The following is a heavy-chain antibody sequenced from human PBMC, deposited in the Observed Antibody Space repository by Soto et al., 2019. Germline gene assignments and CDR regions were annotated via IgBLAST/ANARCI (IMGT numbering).Heavy chain of an antibody. D-gene: IGHD2-8*01. J-gene: IGHJ4*02. CDR1: GFAFSNYA. V-gene: IGHV3-23*01. Sequence: EVQLLESGVGLVQPGGSLRLSCAASGFAFSNYAMSWVRQAPGKGLEWVSTIGGSGGSTHYADSVKGRFTFSRDNSKNTLYLQMNSVRAEDTGVYYCAKGSCTNGVCYPDYWGQGTLVTVSS. CDR2: IGGSGGST. CDR3: AKGSCTNGVCYPDY.